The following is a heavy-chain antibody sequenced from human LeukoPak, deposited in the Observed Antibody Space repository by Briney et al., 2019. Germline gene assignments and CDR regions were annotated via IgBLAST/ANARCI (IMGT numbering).Heavy chain of an antibody. V-gene: IGHV3-30*02. CDR2: IRYDGSYK. J-gene: IGHJ5*02. CDR1: GFTFSSYW. CDR3: AITPGGTSPPHGNDP. D-gene: IGHD2-15*01. Sequence: GGSLRLSCAASGFTFSSYWMSWVRQAPGKGLEWVAFIRYDGSYKHYAESVKGRFTVSRDNSKNTLYLQMNSLRVEDTAIYYCAITPGGTSPPHGNDPWGQGTLVIVSS.